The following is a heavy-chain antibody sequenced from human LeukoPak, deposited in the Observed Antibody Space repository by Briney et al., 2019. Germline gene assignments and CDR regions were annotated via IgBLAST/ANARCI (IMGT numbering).Heavy chain of an antibody. CDR1: GGSISSYS. Sequence: SETLSLTCTVSGGSISSYSWNWIRQPPGNGLEWIGRIYGGNTNYNPSLMSRVTISADTSKNQFSLNLSSVTAADTAVYYCARVGHIVAAGTYDWWGQGTLVTVSS. CDR3: ARVGHIVAAGTYDW. V-gene: IGHV4-59*08. J-gene: IGHJ4*02. D-gene: IGHD6-13*01. CDR2: IYGGNT.